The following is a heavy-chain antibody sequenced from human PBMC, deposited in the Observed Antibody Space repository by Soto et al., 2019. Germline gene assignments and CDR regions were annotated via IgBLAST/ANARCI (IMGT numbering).Heavy chain of an antibody. Sequence: PSETLSLTCAVYGGSFSGYYWSWIRQPPGKGLEWIGEINNGGSSNYNPSLKSRGSMSVGTSNNQFSLKLTSVTAADTAVYYCARDYDILTDHMGGDAFDIWGQGTMVTVSS. CDR2: INNGGSS. CDR1: GGSFSGYY. D-gene: IGHD3-9*01. CDR3: ARDYDILTDHMGGDAFDI. V-gene: IGHV4-34*01. J-gene: IGHJ3*02.